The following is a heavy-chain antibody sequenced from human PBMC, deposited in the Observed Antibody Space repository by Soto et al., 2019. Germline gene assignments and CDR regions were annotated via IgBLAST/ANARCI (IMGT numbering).Heavy chain of an antibody. V-gene: IGHV3-11*01. CDR3: ASDQRDAFVI. CDR1: GFTFSNYY. Sequence: QVQLVESGGGLVKPGGSLRLSCAASGFTFSNYYMSWIREAPAKGLEWISYISSTGSTIYYADSVRGRFTISRDNAKNSLDMQMNCLRAEDADVFYCASDQRDAFVIWGEGTMVTVSS. J-gene: IGHJ3*02. CDR2: ISSTGSTI.